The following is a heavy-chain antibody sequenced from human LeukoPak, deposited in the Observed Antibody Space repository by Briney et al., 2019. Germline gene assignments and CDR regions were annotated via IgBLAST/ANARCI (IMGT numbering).Heavy chain of an antibody. D-gene: IGHD3-3*01. V-gene: IGHV3-11*01. CDR2: ISSGATNI. CDR1: GFTFSNYY. CDR3: ARGDYDFRTFDP. Sequence: PGGSLRLSCAASGFTFSNYYMSWIRQAPGKGLEWISYISSGATNIQYADSVKGRFTISRDNSKNTLYLQMNSLRAEDTAVYYCARGDYDFRTFDPWGQGTLVTVSS. J-gene: IGHJ5*02.